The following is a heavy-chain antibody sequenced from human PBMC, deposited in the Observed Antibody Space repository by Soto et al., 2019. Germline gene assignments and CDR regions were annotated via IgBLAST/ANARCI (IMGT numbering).Heavy chain of an antibody. CDR3: ARMTGVANDF. Sequence: EVQLVESGGGLVQPGRSLRLSCAASGFSFSSYDMHWVRQASGKGLEWVAAIGSVGDTYYPDSVKGRFAISRENAKNSLYLQMNSLRAEDTAVYYCARMTGVANDFWGQGTLVTVSS. CDR1: GFSFSSYD. D-gene: IGHD2-15*01. V-gene: IGHV3-13*01. CDR2: IGSVGDT. J-gene: IGHJ4*02.